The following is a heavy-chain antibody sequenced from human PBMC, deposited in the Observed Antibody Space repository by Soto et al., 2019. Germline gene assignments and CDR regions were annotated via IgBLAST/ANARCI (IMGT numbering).Heavy chain of an antibody. J-gene: IGHJ4*02. CDR1: GFSLSTSGVG. D-gene: IGHD5-18*01. CDR2: IYWDDDK. Sequence: SGPTLVNPTQTLTLTCTFSGFSLSTSGVGVGWIRQPPGKALEWLALIYWDDDKRYSPSLKSRLTITKDTSKNQVVLTMTNMDPVDTATYYCAHSRSFNLYSYGSLFDYWGQGTLVTVSS. V-gene: IGHV2-5*02. CDR3: AHSRSFNLYSYGSLFDY.